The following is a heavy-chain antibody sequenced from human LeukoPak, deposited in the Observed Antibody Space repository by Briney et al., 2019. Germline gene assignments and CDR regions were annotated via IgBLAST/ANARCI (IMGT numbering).Heavy chain of an antibody. D-gene: IGHD3-22*01. CDR2: MNPNSGKT. CDR3: ARGLRDSSGREYFQH. V-gene: IGHV1-8*01. J-gene: IGHJ1*01. Sequence: ASVKVSCKASGYTFTSYDISWVRQAAGQGREWMGWMNPNSGKTGYAQRFKGRVTMTGNTSINTAYMELSNLRSEDTAVYYCARGLRDSSGREYFQHWGQGTLVTVSS. CDR1: GYTFTSYD.